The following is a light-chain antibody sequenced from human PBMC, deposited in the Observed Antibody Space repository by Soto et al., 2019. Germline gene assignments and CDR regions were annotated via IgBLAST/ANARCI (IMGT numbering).Light chain of an antibody. Sequence: QSALTQPASVSGSPGQSITISYTGNSTDVGGYKYVSWYQQHPGKAPKLMIYDVTSRPSGISNRFSGSKSGNTAFLIISGLQAEDEADYYCISYTSSDTYVFGTGTKVTVL. CDR2: DVT. CDR1: STDVGGYKY. J-gene: IGLJ1*01. CDR3: ISYTSSDTYV. V-gene: IGLV2-14*01.